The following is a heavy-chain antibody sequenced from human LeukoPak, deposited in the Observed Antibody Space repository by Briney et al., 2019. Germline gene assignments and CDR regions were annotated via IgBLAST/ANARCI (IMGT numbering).Heavy chain of an antibody. Sequence: GGSLRLSCAASGFTFSSYGMHWVRQAPGKGLEWVAVISYDGSNKYYADSVKGRFTISRDNSKNTLYLQMNSLRAEDTAVYYCAKKGGIGNYPLDYWGQGTLVTVSS. V-gene: IGHV3-30*18. CDR2: ISYDGSNK. CDR3: AKKGGIGNYPLDY. J-gene: IGHJ4*02. CDR1: GFTFSSYG. D-gene: IGHD3-22*01.